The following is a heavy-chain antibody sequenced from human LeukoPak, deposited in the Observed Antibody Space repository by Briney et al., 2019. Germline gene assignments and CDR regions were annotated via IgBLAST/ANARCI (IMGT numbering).Heavy chain of an antibody. J-gene: IGHJ4*02. Sequence: SETLSLTCTVSGGSVSGYYWSWIRQPPGKGLEWSGYIHYSGSTNYNPSLKSRVTISVDTSKNQFSLKLSSVTAADTAIYYCARGGSKQWLVDDSWGQGTLVTVSS. CDR3: ARGGSKQWLVDDS. CDR2: IHYSGST. CDR1: GGSVSGYY. V-gene: IGHV4-59*02. D-gene: IGHD6-19*01.